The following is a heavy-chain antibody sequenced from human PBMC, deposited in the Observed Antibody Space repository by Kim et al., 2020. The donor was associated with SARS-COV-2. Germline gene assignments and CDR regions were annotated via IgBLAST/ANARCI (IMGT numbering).Heavy chain of an antibody. V-gene: IGHV1-18*01. D-gene: IGHD3-22*01. CDR3: AREVYDSSGFFDY. Sequence: AQKLQGRDTMTTDTPTRTAYMELRSLRSDDTAVYYCAREVYDSSGFFDYWGQGTLVTVSS. J-gene: IGHJ4*02.